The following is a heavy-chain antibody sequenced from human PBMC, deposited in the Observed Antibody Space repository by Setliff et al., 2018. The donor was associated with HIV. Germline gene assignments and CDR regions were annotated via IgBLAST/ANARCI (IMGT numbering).Heavy chain of an antibody. CDR1: GLTFSNAS. D-gene: IGHD2-21*01. Sequence: SLRLSCAASGLTFSNASMSWVRQAAGQGLEWVCRIRSKTDGGTTDYAAPVKGRFTISRDDSKNTLYLQMNSLKTEDTAVYYCTTGTRLVDWGQGALVTVSS. CDR3: TTGTRLVD. CDR2: IRSKTDGGTT. J-gene: IGHJ4*02. V-gene: IGHV3-15*01.